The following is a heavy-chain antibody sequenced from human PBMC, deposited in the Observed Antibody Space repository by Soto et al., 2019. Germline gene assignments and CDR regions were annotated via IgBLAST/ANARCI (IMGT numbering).Heavy chain of an antibody. CDR2: IYYSENT. CDR1: GGSISSSCNH. D-gene: IGHD4-17*01. CDR3: ATHPPYGPLDH. J-gene: IGHJ4*02. Sequence: QLQLQESGPGLVKPSETLSLTCTVSGGSISSSCNHWGWIRQPPGKGLEWIGNIYYSENTYYNPSRKSRVTISVDTSKNQFSLRLTSVTAADTAVYYCATHPPYGPLDHWGQGTLVTVSS. V-gene: IGHV4-39*01.